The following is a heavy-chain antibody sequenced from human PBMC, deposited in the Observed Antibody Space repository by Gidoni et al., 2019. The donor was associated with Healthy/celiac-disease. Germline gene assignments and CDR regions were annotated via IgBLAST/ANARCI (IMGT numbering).Heavy chain of an antibody. D-gene: IGHD3-10*01. CDR1: GGTFSSYT. J-gene: IGHJ4*02. V-gene: IGHV1-69*02. Sequence: QVQLVQSGAEVKKPGSSVKVSCKASGGTFSSYTISWVRQAPGQGLEWMGRIIPILGIANYAQKFQGRVTITADKSTSTAYMGLSSLRSEDTAVYYGAGTNGSGSYYYLDYWGQGTLVTVSS. CDR3: AGTNGSGSYYYLDY. CDR2: IIPILGIA.